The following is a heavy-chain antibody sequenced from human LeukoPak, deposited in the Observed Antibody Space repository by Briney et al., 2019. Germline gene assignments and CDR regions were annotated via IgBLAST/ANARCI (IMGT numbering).Heavy chain of an antibody. V-gene: IGHV3-23*01. CDR1: GFSFSSYA. D-gene: IGHD5-12*01. J-gene: IGHJ5*02. CDR3: AKDGRYSGYDFAES. Sequence: PGGSLRLSCAASGFSFSSYAMSWVRQAPGKGLEWVSGISGSGGSTYYADSVKGRFTISRDNSENTLYLDMNNLRAEDTAIYYCAKDGRYSGYDFAESWGQGTLVTVSS. CDR2: ISGSGGST.